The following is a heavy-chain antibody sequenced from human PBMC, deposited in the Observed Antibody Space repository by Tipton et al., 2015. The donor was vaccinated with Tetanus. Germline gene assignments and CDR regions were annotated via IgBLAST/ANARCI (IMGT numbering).Heavy chain of an antibody. CDR1: GASISSIYS. Sequence: LRLSCAVSGASISSIYSWSWIRQPPGKGLEWIGYVFRSGSADYNPSLKSRVNISLDRSENQISLMLTSVTAADTAVYYCARVACSSTSCYSHYFDYWGPGSLVTASS. D-gene: IGHD2-2*01. CDR2: VFRSGSA. CDR3: ARVACSSTSCYSHYFDY. V-gene: IGHV4-30-2*01. J-gene: IGHJ4*02.